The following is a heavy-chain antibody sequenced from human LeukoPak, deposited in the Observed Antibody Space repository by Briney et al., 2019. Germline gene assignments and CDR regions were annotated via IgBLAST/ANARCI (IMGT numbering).Heavy chain of an antibody. CDR3: ARVRGYYDSSGSRWFDP. Sequence: GASVKVSCKASGYTFTSYGISWVRQAPGQRLEWMGWINAGNGNTKYSQKFQGRVTITRDTFASTAYMELSSLRSEDTAVYYCARVRGYYDSSGSRWFDPWGQGTLVTVSS. D-gene: IGHD3-22*01. CDR1: GYTFTSYG. CDR2: INAGNGNT. J-gene: IGHJ5*02. V-gene: IGHV1-3*01.